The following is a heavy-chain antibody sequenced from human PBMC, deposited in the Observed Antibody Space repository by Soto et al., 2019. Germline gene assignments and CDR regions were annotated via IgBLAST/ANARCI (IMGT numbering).Heavy chain of an antibody. CDR1: GFTFSSYA. CDR2: ISYDGSNK. D-gene: IGHD6-19*01. CDR3: ARCGSTAVAPNWFDP. J-gene: IGHJ5*02. V-gene: IGHV3-30*04. Sequence: GGSLRLSCAASGFTFSSYAMHWVRQAPGKGLEWVAVISYDGSNKYYADSVKGRFTISRDNSKNTLYLQMNSLRAEDTAVYYCARCGSTAVAPNWFDPWGQGTLVTVSS.